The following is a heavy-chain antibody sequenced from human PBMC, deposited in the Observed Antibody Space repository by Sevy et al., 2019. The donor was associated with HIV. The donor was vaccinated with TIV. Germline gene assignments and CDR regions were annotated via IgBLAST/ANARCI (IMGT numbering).Heavy chain of an antibody. Sequence: ASVKVSCKASGYTFISYAINWVRQAPGQGLEWMGWISAYNGNTNYAQKLQGRVTMTTDTSSSTAYMELRSLRSDDTAVYYCARSYGSGKYYGYWGQGTLVTVSS. V-gene: IGHV1-18*01. CDR3: ARSYGSGKYYGY. D-gene: IGHD3-10*01. CDR2: ISAYNGNT. CDR1: GYTFISYA. J-gene: IGHJ4*02.